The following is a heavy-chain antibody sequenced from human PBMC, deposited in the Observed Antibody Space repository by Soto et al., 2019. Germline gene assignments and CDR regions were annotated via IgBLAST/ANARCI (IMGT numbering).Heavy chain of an antibody. CDR2: IIHTGST. Sequence: SETLSLTCAVSRGSFSGYYWSWVRQFPGKGLEWIGEIIHTGSTNYNPSLKSRVTMSIDTSKKEISLKLSSVTAADTAVYYCARVGQPPSDYWGQGTLVTVAS. D-gene: IGHD2-2*01. CDR1: RGSFSGYY. V-gene: IGHV4-34*12. J-gene: IGHJ4*02. CDR3: ARVGQPPSDY.